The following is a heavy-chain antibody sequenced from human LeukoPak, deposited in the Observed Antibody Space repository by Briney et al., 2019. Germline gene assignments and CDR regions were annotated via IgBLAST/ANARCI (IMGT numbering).Heavy chain of an antibody. D-gene: IGHD6-13*01. CDR1: GFCVSGYW. CDR3: AREWQGGIAAAGTRIEGDY. V-gene: IGHV3-7*01. CDR2: IKQDGSEK. Sequence: TGGSLRLSCAVSGFCVSGYWMTWVRQAPGKGLEWVANIKQDGSEKNYVDSVKGRFTISRDNAENSLFLQMNSLRVEDTAVYYCAREWQGGIAAAGTRIEGDYWGQGTLVAVSS. J-gene: IGHJ4*02.